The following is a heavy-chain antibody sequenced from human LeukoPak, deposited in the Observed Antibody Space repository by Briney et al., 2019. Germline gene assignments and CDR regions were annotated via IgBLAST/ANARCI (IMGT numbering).Heavy chain of an antibody. J-gene: IGHJ5*02. D-gene: IGHD2-15*01. CDR3: VRGVPSAVLVS. CDR1: GGSIATYY. V-gene: IGHV4-59*12. Sequence: SQTLSVTCTVSGGSIATYYWSWVRQFPGKGLEWIGYIYYNGRTDYNPSLESRATISVDTSMNQFSLKVTSMTPADTAFYYCVRGVPSAVLVSWGQGTLVTVS. CDR2: IYYNGRT.